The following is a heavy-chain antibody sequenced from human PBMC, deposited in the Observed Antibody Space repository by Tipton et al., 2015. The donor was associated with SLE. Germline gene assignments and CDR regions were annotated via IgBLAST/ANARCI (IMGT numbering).Heavy chain of an antibody. J-gene: IGHJ2*01. D-gene: IGHD3-3*01. Sequence: TLSLTCAVSGGSITTYYWSWIRQSPGKGLEWIGSFYYSGSTKYNPSLKSRVTMSVDTSKNHFSVKLSSVTAADTAIYYCARVWSGYSSSYFDLWGRGTLVTVSS. CDR3: ARVWSGYSSSYFDL. CDR2: FYYSGST. CDR1: GGSITTYY. V-gene: IGHV4-59*01.